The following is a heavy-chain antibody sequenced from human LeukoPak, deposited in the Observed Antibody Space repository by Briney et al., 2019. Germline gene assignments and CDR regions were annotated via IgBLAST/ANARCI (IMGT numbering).Heavy chain of an antibody. CDR3: ASNIAAAGIDYDY. CDR2: ISSSSSYI. CDR1: GFTFDDYA. J-gene: IGHJ4*02. Sequence: GGSLRLSCAASGFTFDDYAMNWVRQAPGKGLEWVSSISSSSSYIYYADSVKGRFTISRDNAKNSLYLQMNSLRAEDTAVYYCASNIAAAGIDYDYWGQGTLVTVSS. D-gene: IGHD6-13*01. V-gene: IGHV3-21*01.